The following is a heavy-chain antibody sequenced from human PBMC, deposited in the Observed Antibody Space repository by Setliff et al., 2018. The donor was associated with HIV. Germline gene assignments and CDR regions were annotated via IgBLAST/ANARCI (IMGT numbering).Heavy chain of an antibody. CDR3: ARYSTLTTNFDY. CDR1: GGSISSTNW. V-gene: IGHV4-4*02. D-gene: IGHD4-17*01. J-gene: IGHJ4*02. Sequence: SETLSLTCAVSGGSISSTNWWSWVRQPPGKGLEWIGEIYHTGSTNYNPSLKSRVTISVDTSKNQFSLKLAFVTAADTAVYYCARYSTLTTNFDYWGQGTLVTVS. CDR2: IYHTGST.